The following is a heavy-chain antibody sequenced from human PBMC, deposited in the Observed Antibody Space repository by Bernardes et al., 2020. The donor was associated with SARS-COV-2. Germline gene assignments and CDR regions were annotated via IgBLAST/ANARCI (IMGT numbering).Heavy chain of an antibody. J-gene: IGHJ6*02. Sequence: ASVKVSCKASGYTFIGYYIPWVRQAPGLGLEWMGWMNPNSGGTTCAQKFHGRVTMTRDTSITTAYIELNSLMSDDTAVYYCARGHDTWTDVYYSYYNGMDVWGQGNTITISS. D-gene: IGHD1-1*01. CDR1: GYTFIGYY. CDR2: MNPNSGGT. V-gene: IGHV1-2*02. CDR3: ARGHDTWTDVYYSYYNGMDV.